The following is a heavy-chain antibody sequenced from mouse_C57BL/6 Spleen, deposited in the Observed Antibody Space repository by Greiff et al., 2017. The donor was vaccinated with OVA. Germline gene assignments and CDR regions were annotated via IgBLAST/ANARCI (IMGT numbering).Heavy chain of an antibody. CDR1: GYTFTDYY. CDR2: INPNNGGT. Sequence: EVQLQQSGPELVKPGASVKISCKASGYTFTDYYMNWVKQSHGKSLEWIGDINPNNGGTSYNQKFKGKATLTVDKSSSTAYMELRSLTSEDSAVYYCARKRLLVYYFDYWGQGTTLTVSS. CDR3: ARKRLLVYYFDY. V-gene: IGHV1-26*01. D-gene: IGHD2-3*01. J-gene: IGHJ2*01.